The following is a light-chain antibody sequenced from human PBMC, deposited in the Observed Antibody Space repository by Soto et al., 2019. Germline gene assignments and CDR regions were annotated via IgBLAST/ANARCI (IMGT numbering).Light chain of an antibody. CDR2: EVS. V-gene: IGLV2-14*01. J-gene: IGLJ3*02. CDR1: SSDVGGYNF. CDR3: SSYTRSGTRV. Sequence: QSVLTQPASVSGSPGQSITISCTGTSSDVGGYNFVSWYQQYPGKAPKLVIYEVSNRPSGISNRFSGSKSANTASLTISGLQTEDESDYYCSSYTRSGTRVFGGGTKLTVL.